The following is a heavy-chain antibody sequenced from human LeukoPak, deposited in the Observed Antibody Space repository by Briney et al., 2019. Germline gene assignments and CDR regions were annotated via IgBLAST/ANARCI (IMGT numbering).Heavy chain of an antibody. CDR2: IYYSGST. Sequence: SETLSLTCTVSGGSISSSSYYWGWIRQPPGKGLEWIGSIYYSGSTYYNPSLKSRVTISVDTSKNQFSLKLSSVTAADTAVYYCARSTGRSIVVVVAKPQHWFDPWGQRTLVTVSS. J-gene: IGHJ5*02. CDR1: GGSISSSSYY. V-gene: IGHV4-39*07. D-gene: IGHD2-15*01. CDR3: ARSTGRSIVVVVAKPQHWFDP.